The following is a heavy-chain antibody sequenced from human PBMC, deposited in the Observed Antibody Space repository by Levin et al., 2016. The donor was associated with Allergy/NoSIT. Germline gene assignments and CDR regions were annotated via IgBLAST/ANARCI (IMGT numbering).Heavy chain of an antibody. D-gene: IGHD2-21*02. V-gene: IGHV4-59*08. Sequence: WIRQPPGKGLEWIGYIYYSGSTNYNPSLKSRVTISVDTSKNQSSLKLSSVTAADTAVYYCAAHCGGDCYVDAFDIWGQGTMVTVSS. CDR3: AAHCGGDCYVDAFDI. J-gene: IGHJ3*02. CDR2: IYYSGST.